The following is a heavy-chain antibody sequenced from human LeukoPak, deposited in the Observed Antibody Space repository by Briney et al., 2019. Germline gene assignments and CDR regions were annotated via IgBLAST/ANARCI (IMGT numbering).Heavy chain of an antibody. D-gene: IGHD3-22*01. CDR2: ISYDGSNK. V-gene: IGHV3-30*18. J-gene: IGHJ4*02. Sequence: QPGRSLRLSCAASGFTFSSYGMHWVRQAPGKGLEWVAVISYDGSNKYYADFVKGRFTISRDNSKNTLYLQMNSLRAEDTAVYYCAKPAYYYDSSGYLDYWGQGTLVTVSS. CDR3: AKPAYYYDSSGYLDY. CDR1: GFTFSSYG.